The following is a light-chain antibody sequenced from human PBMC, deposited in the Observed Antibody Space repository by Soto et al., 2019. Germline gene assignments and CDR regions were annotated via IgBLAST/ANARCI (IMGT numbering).Light chain of an antibody. J-gene: IGLJ3*02. CDR2: EVS. V-gene: IGLV2-14*01. CDR1: SSDVGGYNY. Sequence: QSALTQPASVSGSPGQSITISCTGTSSDVGGYNYVSWYQQHPGKAPKLMIYEVSNRPSGVSNRFSGSKSGNTASLTICGLPDEDEADYYCSSYTSSSSRVFGGGTQLTVL. CDR3: SSYTSSSSRV.